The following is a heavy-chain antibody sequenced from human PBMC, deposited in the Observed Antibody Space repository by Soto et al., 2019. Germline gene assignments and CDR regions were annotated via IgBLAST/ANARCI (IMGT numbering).Heavy chain of an antibody. V-gene: IGHV3-30-3*01. CDR1: GFTFSSYA. D-gene: IGHD6-19*01. CDR3: ARDFSSGWFEDYYFDY. Sequence: ESGGGVVQPGRSLRLSCAASGFTFSSYAMHWVRQAPGKGLEWVAVISYDGSNKYYADSVKGRFTISRDNSKNTLYLQMNSLRAEDTAVYYCARDFSSGWFEDYYFDYWGQGTLVTVSS. CDR2: ISYDGSNK. J-gene: IGHJ4*02.